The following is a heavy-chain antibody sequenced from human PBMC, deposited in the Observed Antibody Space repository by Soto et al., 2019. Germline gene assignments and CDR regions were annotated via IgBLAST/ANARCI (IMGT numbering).Heavy chain of an antibody. D-gene: IGHD6-19*01. V-gene: IGHV4-59*01. Sequence: QVQLQESGPGLLKPSETLSLNCTVSGGSLTNIYWSWIRQSPGKGLEWIGFIYYSGTTNYNPSLKSRVTISIDTSKNQFSLKLKSVAAADTAVYYCVREGDSSDWLGGWFDSWGQGALVTVSS. J-gene: IGHJ5*01. CDR2: IYYSGTT. CDR3: VREGDSSDWLGGWFDS. CDR1: GGSLTNIY.